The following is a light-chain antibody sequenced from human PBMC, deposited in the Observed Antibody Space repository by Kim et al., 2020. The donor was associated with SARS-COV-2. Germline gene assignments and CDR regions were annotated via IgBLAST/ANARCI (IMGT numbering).Light chain of an antibody. V-gene: IGLV5-39*01. CDR1: RGKQVDSYN. CDR2: YKSDSKK. Sequence: LTSTMGRGKQVDSYNIFWYQKKPGSLPRYILRYKSDSKKEQGSGVPSRFYGSKDASTNAGLLLISGLQSEDEADYYCAIWYRNTWVFGGGTQLSVL. CDR3: AIWYRNTWV. J-gene: IGLJ3*02.